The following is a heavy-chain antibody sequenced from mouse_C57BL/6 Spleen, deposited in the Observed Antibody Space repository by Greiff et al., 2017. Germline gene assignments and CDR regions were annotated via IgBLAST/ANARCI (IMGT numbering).Heavy chain of an antibody. V-gene: IGHV1-64*01. J-gene: IGHJ2*01. D-gene: IGHD1-1*01. CDR1: GYTFTSYW. CDR2: IHPNSGST. Sequence: QVQLQQPGAELVKPGASVKLSCKASGYTFTSYWMHWVKQRPGQGLEWIGMIHPNSGSTNYNEKFKSKATLTVDKSSSTAYMQLSSLTSEDSAVYYCARDDTTVVGDYWGQGTTLTVSS. CDR3: ARDDTTVVGDY.